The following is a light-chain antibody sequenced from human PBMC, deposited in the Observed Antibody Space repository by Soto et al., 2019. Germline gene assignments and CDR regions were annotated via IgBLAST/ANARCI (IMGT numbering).Light chain of an antibody. CDR2: SAS. CDR1: QSLGGS. J-gene: IGKJ2*01. V-gene: IGKV3-15*01. CDR3: QHVGT. Sequence: EIVLSQSPVALSVSPGERANISCRASQSLGGSFAWYQQKPGQAPRLLIYSASTRATGISARFSGSGTGTEFTLTISSLQHEDVAVYYCQHVGTFGQGTKVEIK.